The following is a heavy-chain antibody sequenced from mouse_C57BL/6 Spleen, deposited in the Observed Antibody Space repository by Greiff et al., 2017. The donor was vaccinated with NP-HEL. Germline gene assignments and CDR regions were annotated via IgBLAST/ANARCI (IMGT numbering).Heavy chain of an antibody. V-gene: IGHV1-42*01. Sequence: EVKFVESGPELVKPGASVKISCKASGYSFTGYYMNWVKQSPEKSLEWIGEINPSTGGTTYNQKFKAKATLTVDKSSSTAYMQLKSLTSEDSAVYYCARGLAYWGQGTLVTVSA. CDR1: GYSFTGYY. J-gene: IGHJ3*01. CDR2: INPSTGGT. CDR3: ARGLAY. D-gene: IGHD3-3*01.